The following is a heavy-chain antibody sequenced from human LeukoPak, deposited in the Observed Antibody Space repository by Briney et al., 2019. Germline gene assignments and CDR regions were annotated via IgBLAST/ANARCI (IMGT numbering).Heavy chain of an antibody. D-gene: IGHD4-17*01. Sequence: GGSLRLSCAASGFTFRSYSMNWVRQAPGKGLEWISYITSGSSPIYYAGSVKGRFTISRDNAKNSLYLQMNSLRDEDTAVYYCARRAYGDDSFDYWGQGTPVTVSS. CDR2: ITSGSSPI. J-gene: IGHJ4*02. CDR3: ARRAYGDDSFDY. V-gene: IGHV3-48*02. CDR1: GFTFRSYS.